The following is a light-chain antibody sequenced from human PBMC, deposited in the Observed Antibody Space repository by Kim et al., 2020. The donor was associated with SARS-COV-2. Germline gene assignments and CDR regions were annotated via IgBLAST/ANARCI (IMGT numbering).Light chain of an antibody. V-gene: IGLV3-19*01. CDR3: NSRDSSGVV. Sequence: SVGLGQTVRITCQGDSLRSYYASWYQQKRGQAPVLVIYGKNNRPSGIPDRFSGSRSGNTASLTITGAQAEDEADYYCNSRDSSGVVFGGGTQLTVL. J-gene: IGLJ2*01. CDR1: SLRSYY. CDR2: GKN.